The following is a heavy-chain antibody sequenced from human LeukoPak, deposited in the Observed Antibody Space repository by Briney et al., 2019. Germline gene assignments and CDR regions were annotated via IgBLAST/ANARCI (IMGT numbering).Heavy chain of an antibody. CDR2: IKQDGSEK. J-gene: IGHJ3*02. D-gene: IGHD6-19*01. Sequence: GGSLRLSCAASGFTFSSYWMSWVRQAPGKGLEWVANIKQDGSEKYYVDSVKGRFTISRDNAKNSLYLQMNSLRAEDTAMYYCARAVAGTLFAFDIWGQGTMVTVSS. CDR3: ARAVAGTLFAFDI. CDR1: GFTFSSYW. V-gene: IGHV3-7*01.